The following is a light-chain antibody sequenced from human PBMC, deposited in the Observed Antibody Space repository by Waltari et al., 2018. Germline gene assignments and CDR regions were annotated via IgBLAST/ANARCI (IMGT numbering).Light chain of an antibody. CDR3: QQYDNLPSFT. CDR1: QDISNY. CDR2: DAS. J-gene: IGKJ3*01. V-gene: IGKV1-33*01. Sequence: DIQMTQSPSSLSASVGDRVTITCQASQDISNYLNWYQQKPGKAPKLLIYDASNLETRVPSRFSGSGSRTDFTFTISSLQPEDIATYYCQQYDNLPSFTFGPGTKVDIK.